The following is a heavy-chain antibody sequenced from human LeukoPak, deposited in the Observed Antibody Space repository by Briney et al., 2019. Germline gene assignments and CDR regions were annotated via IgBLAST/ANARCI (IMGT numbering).Heavy chain of an antibody. J-gene: IGHJ4*02. Sequence: PGGSLRLSCAASGFTFSSYWMSWVRQAPGKGLEWVANIKQDGSEKYYVDSVKGRFTTSRDNAKNSLYLQMNSLRAEDTAVYYCARAGEAARPFGLPLVAYYFDYWGQGTLVTVSS. CDR2: IKQDGSEK. D-gene: IGHD6-6*01. V-gene: IGHV3-7*01. CDR3: ARAGEAARPFGLPLVAYYFDY. CDR1: GFTFSSYW.